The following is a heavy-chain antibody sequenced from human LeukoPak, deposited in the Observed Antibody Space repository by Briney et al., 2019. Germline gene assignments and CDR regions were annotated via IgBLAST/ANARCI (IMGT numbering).Heavy chain of an antibody. V-gene: IGHV3-30*04. Sequence: AGGSLRLSCAASGFTFSSYAMHWVRQAPDKGLEWVAVISYAGSNTYYADSVKGRFTISRDNSKNTLYLQMNSLRAEDTSVYYFARGQHRIAAAATGVGFDYWGQGTLVTVSS. D-gene: IGHD6-13*01. CDR1: GFTFSSYA. CDR2: ISYAGSNT. J-gene: IGHJ4*02. CDR3: ARGQHRIAAAATGVGFDY.